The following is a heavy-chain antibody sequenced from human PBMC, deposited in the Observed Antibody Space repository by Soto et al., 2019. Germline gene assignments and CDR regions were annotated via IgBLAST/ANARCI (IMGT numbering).Heavy chain of an antibody. Sequence: QVQLQESGPGLVKPSQTLSLTCTVSGGSISSGEYYWSWIRQPPGKGLEWIGYIYYSGSTYYNPSLRSRVTISVDTSKNQCSLTRSSVTAADTAVYYCARASPVVTDVWGQGTTVTVSS. D-gene: IGHD5-18*01. J-gene: IGHJ6*02. V-gene: IGHV4-30-4*01. CDR2: IYYSGST. CDR1: GGSISSGEYY. CDR3: ARASPVVTDV.